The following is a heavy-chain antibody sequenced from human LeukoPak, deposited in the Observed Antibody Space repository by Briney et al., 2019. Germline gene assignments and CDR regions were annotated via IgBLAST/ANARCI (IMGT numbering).Heavy chain of an antibody. D-gene: IGHD3-16*01. J-gene: IGHJ4*02. CDR3: ARITGTTFGFSDY. CDR2: INPKSGGT. Sequence: ASVKVSFKASGYTFTGYYMHWVRQAPGQGLEWMGWINPKSGGTNYAQKFQGRVTMTRDTSISTAYMELSRLRSDDTAVYYCARITGTTFGFSDYWGQGTLVTVSS. CDR1: GYTFTGYY. V-gene: IGHV1-2*02.